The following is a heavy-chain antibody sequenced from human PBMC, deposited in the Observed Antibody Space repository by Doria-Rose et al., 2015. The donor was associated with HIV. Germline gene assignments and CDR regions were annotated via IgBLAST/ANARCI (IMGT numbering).Heavy chain of an antibody. CDR3: ARIKSSRWYHKYYFDF. Sequence: QVTWKESGPVLVKPTETLTLTCTVSGVSLSSPGMGVSWIRQPPGKALEWLANIFSDDERSYKTSLKSRLTISRGTSKSQVVLTMTDMVPVDTATYYCARIKSSRWYHKYYFDFWGQGTLVIVSA. CDR2: IFSDDER. D-gene: IGHD6-13*01. J-gene: IGHJ4*02. CDR1: GVSLSSPGMG. V-gene: IGHV2-26*01.